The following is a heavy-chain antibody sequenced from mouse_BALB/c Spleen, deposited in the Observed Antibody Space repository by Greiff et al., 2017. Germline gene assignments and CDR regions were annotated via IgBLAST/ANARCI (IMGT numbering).Heavy chain of an antibody. CDR1: GFTFSDYY. CDR2: ISDGGSYT. D-gene: IGHD2-4*01. CDR3: ARGDYDGFAY. V-gene: IGHV5-4*02. Sequence: EVKLEESGGGLVKPGGSLKLSCAASGFTFSDYYMYWVRQTPEKRLEWVATISDGGSYTYYPDSVKGRFTISRDNAKNNLYLQMSSLKSEDTAMYYCARGDYDGFAYWGQGTLVTVSA. J-gene: IGHJ3*01.